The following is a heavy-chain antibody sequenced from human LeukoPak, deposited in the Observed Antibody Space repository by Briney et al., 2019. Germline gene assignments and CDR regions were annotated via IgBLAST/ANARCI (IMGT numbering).Heavy chain of an antibody. CDR3: ARLWFGELFDFDY. V-gene: IGHV1-2*02. D-gene: IGHD3-10*01. CDR2: INPNSGGT. J-gene: IGHJ4*02. Sequence: GASVKVSCKASGYTFTGYYMHWVRQAPGQGLGWMGWINPNSGGTNYAQKFQGRVTMTRDTSISTAYMELSRLRSDDTAVYYCARLWFGELFDFDYWGQGTLVTVSS. CDR1: GYTFTGYY.